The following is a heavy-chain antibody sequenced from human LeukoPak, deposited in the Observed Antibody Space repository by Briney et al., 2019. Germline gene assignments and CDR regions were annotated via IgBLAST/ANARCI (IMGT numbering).Heavy chain of an antibody. J-gene: IGHJ4*02. V-gene: IGHV4-39*01. D-gene: IGHD3-22*01. CDR3: ASQPYYESSGYYFY. CDR1: GGSISSSTYN. CDR2: IYNTGST. Sequence: SETLPLTCTVSGGSISSSTYNWGWIRQPPGKGLEWIGSIYNTGSTFYNPSLKSRVTISIDTSKNQFSLKLTSVTAADTAIYYCASQPYYESSGYYFYWGQGTLVTVSS.